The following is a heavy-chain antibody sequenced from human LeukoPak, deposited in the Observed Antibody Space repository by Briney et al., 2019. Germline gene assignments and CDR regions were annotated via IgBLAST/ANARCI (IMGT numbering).Heavy chain of an antibody. CDR3: ARDLGDVTMVRGVQDY. CDR2: ISTSTGDT. J-gene: IGHJ4*02. CDR1: GYSFILYG. V-gene: IGHV1-18*01. Sequence: GASVKVSCKTSGYSFILYGISWVRQAPGQGPEWMGWISTSTGDTKYTQKFQGRVTLTTDTSTSTAYMELSRLRSDDTAVYYCARDLGDVTMVRGVQDYWGQGTLVTVSS. D-gene: IGHD3-10*01.